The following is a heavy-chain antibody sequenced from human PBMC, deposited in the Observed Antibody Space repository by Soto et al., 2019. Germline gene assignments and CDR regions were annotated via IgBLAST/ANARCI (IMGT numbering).Heavy chain of an antibody. Sequence: ASETLSLTCTVSGGSISSSSYYWGWKRQPPGKGLEWIGSIYYSGSTYYNPSLKSRVTISVDTSKNQFSLKLSSVTAAVTAVYYCARGYSYGYYFDYWGQGTLVTVSS. D-gene: IGHD5-18*01. CDR1: GGSISSSSYY. CDR3: ARGYSYGYYFDY. CDR2: IYYSGST. J-gene: IGHJ4*02. V-gene: IGHV4-39*01.